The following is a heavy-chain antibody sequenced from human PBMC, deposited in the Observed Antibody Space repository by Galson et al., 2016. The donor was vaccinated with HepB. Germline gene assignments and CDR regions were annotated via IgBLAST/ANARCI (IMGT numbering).Heavy chain of an antibody. CDR3: ARATSSSWYVLDH. V-gene: IGHV6-1*01. CDR1: GDSVSSNSAT. CDR2: TYFRSKWYN. Sequence: CAISGDSVSSNSATWNWIRQSPSRGLEWLGRTYFRSKWYNDYAVSVKSRITVNVDTPKNQFSLQLNSVSPEDAALYNCARATSSSWYVLDHWGQGTLVAVSS. J-gene: IGHJ4*02. D-gene: IGHD6-13*01.